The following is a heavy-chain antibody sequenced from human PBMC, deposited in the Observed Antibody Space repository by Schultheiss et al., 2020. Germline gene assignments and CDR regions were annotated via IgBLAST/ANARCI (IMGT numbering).Heavy chain of an antibody. CDR3: ARGGFAHSSLGRSYYFDY. D-gene: IGHD6-13*01. CDR1: GGSFSGYY. Sequence: SETLSLTCAVYGGSFSGYYWSWIRQPPGKGLEWIGEIKHSGSTNYNPSLKSRVTISVDTSKNQFSLKLSSVTAADTAVYYCARGGFAHSSLGRSYYFDYWGQGTLVTVSS. CDR2: IKHSGST. J-gene: IGHJ4*02. V-gene: IGHV4-34*01.